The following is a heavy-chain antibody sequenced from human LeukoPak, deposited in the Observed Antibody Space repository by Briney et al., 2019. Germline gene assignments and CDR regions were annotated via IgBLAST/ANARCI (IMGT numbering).Heavy chain of an antibody. V-gene: IGHV3-11*01. CDR2: ISSSGSTI. Sequence: GGSLRLSCAVSGFTFSDYYMSWIRQAPGKGLEWVSYISSSGSTIYYADSVKGRFTISRDNAKNSLYLQMNSLRAEDTAVYYCARVPRRQWLMDYWGQGTLVTVSS. J-gene: IGHJ4*02. CDR1: GFTFSDYY. CDR3: ARVPRRQWLMDY. D-gene: IGHD6-19*01.